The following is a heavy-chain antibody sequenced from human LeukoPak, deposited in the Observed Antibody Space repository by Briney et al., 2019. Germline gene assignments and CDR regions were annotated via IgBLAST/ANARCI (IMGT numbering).Heavy chain of an antibody. J-gene: IGHJ4*02. V-gene: IGHV1-46*01. D-gene: IGHD1-26*01. CDR1: GYTFTACY. CDR3: ARGKVTPGRDY. CDR2: INPRGGTT. Sequence: ASVKVSCKASGYTFTACYFYWVRHDPGQGVEWMGMINPRGGTTVYAQKFQGRVTMTSDTSASTVSMELSCLRSEDTAIFYCARGKVTPGRDYWGQGTLVIVSS.